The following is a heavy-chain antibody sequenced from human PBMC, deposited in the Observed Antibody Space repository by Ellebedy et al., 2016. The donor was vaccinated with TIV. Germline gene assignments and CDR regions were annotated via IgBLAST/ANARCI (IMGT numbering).Heavy chain of an antibody. CDR2: FKIDASSA. CDR3: ARGYNSGLDF. D-gene: IGHD5-18*01. J-gene: IGHJ4*02. CDR1: GFTFTSHY. V-gene: IGHV3-74*01. Sequence: GESLKISCATSGFTFTSHYMLWVRQVPGNGLVWVSRFKIDASSASYTDSVKGRFTISADNAKSILYLQMNGLRAEDTAVYYCARGYNSGLDFWGQGTLVTVSS.